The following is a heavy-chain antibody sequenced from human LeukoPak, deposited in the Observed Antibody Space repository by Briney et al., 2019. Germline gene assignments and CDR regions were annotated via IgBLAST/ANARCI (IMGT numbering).Heavy chain of an antibody. D-gene: IGHD3-10*01. CDR1: DFSIIGGYF. J-gene: IGHJ3*02. Sequence: PSETLSLTCTVSDFSIIGGYFWGWIRQFPGKGLEWIGSISHSGTTFYNPSLKSRITISLDTSKNQFSLKLNSVTAADTAVYYCARYSGLGGSGSYYKGAFDIWGQGTMVTVSS. V-gene: IGHV4-38-2*02. CDR2: ISHSGTT. CDR3: ARYSGLGGSGSYYKGAFDI.